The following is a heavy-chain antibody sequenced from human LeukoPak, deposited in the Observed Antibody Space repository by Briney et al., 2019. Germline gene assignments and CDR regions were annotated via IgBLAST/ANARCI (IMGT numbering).Heavy chain of an antibody. Sequence: PSETLSLTCAVSGGSISSNYWSWIRQPPGKGLEWIGYVYYSGSTNYNPSLKSRVTISVDTSKKQFSLRLNSVTAADTAVYYCASPVDWGQGTLVTVSS. CDR2: VYYSGST. CDR1: GGSISSNY. D-gene: IGHD4-23*01. J-gene: IGHJ4*02. V-gene: IGHV4-59*08. CDR3: ASPVD.